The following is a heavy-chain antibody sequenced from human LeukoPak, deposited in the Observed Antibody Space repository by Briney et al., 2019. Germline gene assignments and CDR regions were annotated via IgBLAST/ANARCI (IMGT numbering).Heavy chain of an antibody. CDR2: ISPDGTTT. Sequence: GGSLRLSCAASGFTFSSNWMHWVRQAPGKGLVWVSRISPDGTTTTYADSVKGRFTISRDSAENTLFLQMNSLRAEDTAVYYRSRDTFGGQDAWGQGTLVTVSS. D-gene: IGHD4-23*01. CDR1: GFTFSSNW. J-gene: IGHJ5*02. CDR3: SRDTFGGQDA. V-gene: IGHV3-74*01.